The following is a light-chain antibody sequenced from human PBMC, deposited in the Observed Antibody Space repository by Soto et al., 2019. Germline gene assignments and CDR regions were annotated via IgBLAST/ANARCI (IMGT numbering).Light chain of an antibody. V-gene: IGKV1-12*01. Sequence: DIQMTQSPSSVSASVGDRVTITCRASQVISSWLVWYQQKPGKAPKLLIYKASTLQSGVPSRFSGSASGTEFTLTISSLQPKDFATYYCKQASSFPFPFGGGTEVEIK. CDR3: KQASSFPFP. J-gene: IGKJ4*01. CDR2: KAS. CDR1: QVISSW.